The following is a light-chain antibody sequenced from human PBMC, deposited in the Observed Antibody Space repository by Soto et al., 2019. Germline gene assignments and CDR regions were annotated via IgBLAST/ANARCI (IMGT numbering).Light chain of an antibody. V-gene: IGKV3-11*01. CDR3: QQRSKWPLT. CDR2: DAS. J-gene: IGKJ3*01. Sequence: EIVLTQSPGTLSLSPGERATLSCRASQSVNSYLAWYQQKPGQTPRLLIHDASNRATGIPARFSGSGSGTDFTLTISSLEPEDFAVYYCQQRSKWPLTFGPGTKVDIK. CDR1: QSVNSY.